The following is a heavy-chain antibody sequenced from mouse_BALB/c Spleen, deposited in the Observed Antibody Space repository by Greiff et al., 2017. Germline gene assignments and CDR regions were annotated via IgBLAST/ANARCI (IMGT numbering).Heavy chain of an antibody. V-gene: IGHV5-12-2*01. Sequence: EVKVVESGGGLVQPGGSLKLSCAASGFTFSSYTMSWVRQTPEKRLEWVAYISNGGGSTYYPDTVKGRFTISRDNAKNTLYLQMSSLKSEDTAMYYCARRGDYDDGFAYWGQGTLVTVSA. D-gene: IGHD2-4*01. CDR1: GFTFSSYT. CDR2: ISNGGGST. J-gene: IGHJ3*01. CDR3: ARRGDYDDGFAY.